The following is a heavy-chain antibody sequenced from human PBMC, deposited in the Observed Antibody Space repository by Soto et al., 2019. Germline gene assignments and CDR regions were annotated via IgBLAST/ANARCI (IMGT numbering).Heavy chain of an antibody. V-gene: IGHV3-7*05. CDR2: IKQGGSEK. D-gene: IGHD3-22*01. Sequence: PGGSLRLSCAASGFTFSSYWMSWVRQAPGKGLEWVANIKQGGSEKYYVDSVKGRFTISRDNAKNSLYLQMNSLRAEDTAVYYCARSYYDSSGYSDALDIWGQGTMVTVSS. CDR3: ARSYYDSSGYSDALDI. CDR1: GFTFSSYW. J-gene: IGHJ3*02.